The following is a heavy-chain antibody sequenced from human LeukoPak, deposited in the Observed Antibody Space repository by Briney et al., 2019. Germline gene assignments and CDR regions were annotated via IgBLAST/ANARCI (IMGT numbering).Heavy chain of an antibody. CDR3: ARVAGDSGYDGFDY. V-gene: IGHV1-2*04. J-gene: IGHJ4*02. CDR2: INPNSGGT. Sequence: ASVKVSCKASGYTFTGHYMHWVRQAPGQGLEWMGWINPNSGGTNYAQKFQGWVTMTRDTSISTAYMDLSRLRSDDTAVYYCARVAGDSGYDGFDYWGQGTLVTVSS. D-gene: IGHD5-12*01. CDR1: GYTFTGHY.